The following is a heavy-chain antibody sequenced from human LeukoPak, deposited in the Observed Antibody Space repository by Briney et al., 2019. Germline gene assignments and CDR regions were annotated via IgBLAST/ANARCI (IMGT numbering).Heavy chain of an antibody. CDR1: GFTFSSYA. D-gene: IGHD4-23*01. CDR2: TRNKANSYTT. V-gene: IGHV3-72*01. J-gene: IGHJ3*02. Sequence: PGGSLRLSCAASGFTFSSYAMSWVRQAPGKGLEWVGRTRNKANSYTTEYAASVKGRFTISRDDSKNSLYLQMNSLKTEDTAVYYCARGLYGGNYRDAFDIWGQGTMVTVSS. CDR3: ARGLYGGNYRDAFDI.